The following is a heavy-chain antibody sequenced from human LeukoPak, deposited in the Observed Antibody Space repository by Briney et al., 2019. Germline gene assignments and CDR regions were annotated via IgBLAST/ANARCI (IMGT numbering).Heavy chain of an antibody. J-gene: IGHJ4*02. CDR3: ARSPSSSTTYYTFEY. V-gene: IGHV4-31*03. CDR1: GGSISSGRYY. D-gene: IGHD2-2*02. CDR2: IYYSGST. Sequence: SETLSLTCTVSGGSISSGRYYWSWIRQHPGKGLEWIGYIYYSGSTYYNPSLKSRVTISVDTSKNQFSLKLSSVTAADTAVYYYARSPSSSTTYYTFEYWGLGTLVTVSS.